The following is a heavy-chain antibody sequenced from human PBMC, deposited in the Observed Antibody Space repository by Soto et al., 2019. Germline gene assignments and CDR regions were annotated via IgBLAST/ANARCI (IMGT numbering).Heavy chain of an antibody. CDR3: ARDQVRPYNYGLADY. CDR2: IDVDNDKP. J-gene: IGHJ4*02. CDR1: GYAFTFYI. V-gene: IGHV1-3*01. D-gene: IGHD1-20*01. Sequence: QVQLVQSGAEVKKPGASVKISCKASGYAFTFYIIHWLRQAPGQGLEWMGWIDVDNDKPEYSQKFQDRVTITRDTSASTADMELSSLRSEDTEAYYCARDQVRPYNYGLADYWGQGTLVTVSS.